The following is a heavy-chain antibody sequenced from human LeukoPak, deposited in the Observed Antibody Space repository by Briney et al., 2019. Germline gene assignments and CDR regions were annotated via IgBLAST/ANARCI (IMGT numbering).Heavy chain of an antibody. J-gene: IGHJ6*02. D-gene: IGHD4-17*01. V-gene: IGHV1-24*01. CDR1: GYTLTELS. CDR2: FDPEDGET. CDR3: ATASVTTAADYYYGMDV. Sequence: ASVKVSCKVSGYTLTELSVHWVRQAPGKGLEWMGGFDPEDGETIYAQKFQGRVTMTEDTSTDTAYMELSSLRSEDTAVYYCATASVTTAADYYYGMDVWGQGTTVTVSS.